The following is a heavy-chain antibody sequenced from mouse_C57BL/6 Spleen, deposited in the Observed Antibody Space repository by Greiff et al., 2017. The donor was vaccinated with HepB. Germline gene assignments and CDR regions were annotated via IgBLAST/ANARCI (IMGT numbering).Heavy chain of an antibody. CDR2: IYPGDGDT. D-gene: IGHD2-3*01. V-gene: IGHV1-80*01. J-gene: IGHJ2*01. CDR1: GYAFSSYW. Sequence: VQLVESGAELVKPGASVKISCKASGYAFSSYWMNWVKQRPGKGLEWIGQIYPGDGDTNYNGKFKGKATLTADKSSSTAYMQLSSLTSEDSAVYFCALYDGPGEDFDYWGQGTTLTVSS. CDR3: ALYDGPGEDFDY.